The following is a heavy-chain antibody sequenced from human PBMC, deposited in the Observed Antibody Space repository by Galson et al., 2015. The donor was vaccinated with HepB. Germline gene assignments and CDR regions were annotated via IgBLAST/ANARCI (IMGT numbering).Heavy chain of an antibody. J-gene: IGHJ6*02. V-gene: IGHV3-11*06. CDR3: ASNLDIVVVPAAIPNNNYYYYGMDV. Sequence: DSVKGRFTISRDNAKNSLYLQLNSLRAEDTAVYYCASNLDIVVVPAAIPNNNYYYYGMDVWGQGTTVTVSS. D-gene: IGHD2-2*02.